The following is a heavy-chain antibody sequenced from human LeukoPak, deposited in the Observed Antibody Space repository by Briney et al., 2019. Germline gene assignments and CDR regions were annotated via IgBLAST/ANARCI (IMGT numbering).Heavy chain of an antibody. CDR3: ARASARYGSGTGVFDP. Sequence: GGSLRLSCAASGFTVSRNYMTWVRQVPGKGLEWVSIIYSGGSTYYADSVKGRFTISRDNSKNTLYLQMNSLRAEDTVVYYCARASARYGSGTGVFDPWGQGTLVTVSS. V-gene: IGHV3-66*01. CDR1: GFTVSRNY. D-gene: IGHD3-10*01. CDR2: IYSGGST. J-gene: IGHJ5*02.